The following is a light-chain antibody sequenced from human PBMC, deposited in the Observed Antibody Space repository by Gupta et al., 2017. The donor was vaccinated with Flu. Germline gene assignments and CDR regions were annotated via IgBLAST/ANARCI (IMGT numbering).Light chain of an antibody. CDR2: WAS. V-gene: IGKV4-1*01. CDR1: QSVLYSSNNKNY. Sequence: DIVMTQSPDSLAVSLGERATINCKSSQSVLYSSNNKNYLAWYQQKPGQPPKLLIYWASTRESGVPDRFSGSGSGTDFTLTISSLQAEDVAIYYCQQEDSIPYIFGQGTKLEIK. J-gene: IGKJ2*01. CDR3: QQEDSIPYI.